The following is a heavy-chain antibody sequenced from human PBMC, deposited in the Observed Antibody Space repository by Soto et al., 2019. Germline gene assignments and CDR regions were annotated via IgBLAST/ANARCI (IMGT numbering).Heavy chain of an antibody. CDR2: INPNSGGT. CDR3: ARGGDLYCSGGSCYSWFDP. Sequence: QVQLVQSGAEVKKPGASVKVSCKASGYTFTGYYMHWVRQAPGQGLEWMGWINPNSGGTNYAQKFQGWVTMTSDTSISTAYMELSRLRSDDTAVYYCARGGDLYCSGGSCYSWFDPWGKGTLVTVSS. V-gene: IGHV1-2*04. D-gene: IGHD2-15*01. J-gene: IGHJ5*02. CDR1: GYTFTGYY.